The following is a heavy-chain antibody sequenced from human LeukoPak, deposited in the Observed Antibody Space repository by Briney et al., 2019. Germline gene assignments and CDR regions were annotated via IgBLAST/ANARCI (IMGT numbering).Heavy chain of an antibody. CDR1: GFTFSNYG. V-gene: IGHV3-30*18. Sequence: GGSLRLSCAASGFTFSNYGMHWARQAPGKGLEWVAVISYDGSNKYYADSVKGRFTTSRDNSKNTLYLQMNSLRAEDTAVYYCVKGGDYGDLGYYFDYWGQGTLVTVSS. D-gene: IGHD4-17*01. CDR3: VKGGDYGDLGYYFDY. CDR2: ISYDGSNK. J-gene: IGHJ4*02.